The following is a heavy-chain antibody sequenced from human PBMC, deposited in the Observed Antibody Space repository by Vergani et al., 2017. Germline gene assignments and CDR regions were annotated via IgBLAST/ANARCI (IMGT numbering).Heavy chain of an antibody. CDR3: ARGWALRYFGYFDY. V-gene: IGHV4-34*01. D-gene: IGHD3-9*01. CDR1: GGSFSGYY. CDR2: INHSGST. J-gene: IGHJ4*02. Sequence: QVQLQQWGAGLLKPSETLSLTCAVYGGSFSGYYWSWIRQPPGKGLEWIGEINHSGSTNYNPSLKSRVTISVDTSKNQFSLKLSSVTAADTAVYYCARGWALRYFGYFDYWGQGTLVTVSS.